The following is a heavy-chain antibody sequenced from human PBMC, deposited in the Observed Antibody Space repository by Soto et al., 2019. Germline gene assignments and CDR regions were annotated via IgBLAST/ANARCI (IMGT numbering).Heavy chain of an antibody. CDR2: IYYSGST. Sequence: SETLSLTCTVSGGSISSSSYYWGWIRQPPGKGLEWIGSIYYSGSTYYNPSLKSRVTISVDTSKNQFSLKLSSVTAADTAVYYCARHMTTVTGNWFDPWGQGIRVTVAS. V-gene: IGHV4-39*01. D-gene: IGHD4-17*01. CDR1: GGSISSSSYY. J-gene: IGHJ5*02. CDR3: ARHMTTVTGNWFDP.